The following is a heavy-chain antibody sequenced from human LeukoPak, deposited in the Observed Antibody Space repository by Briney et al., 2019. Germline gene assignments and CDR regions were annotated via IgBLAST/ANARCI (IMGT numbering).Heavy chain of an antibody. D-gene: IGHD3-9*01. J-gene: IGHJ4*02. CDR1: GYTFTSYG. CDR3: AREDSYYDILTGYPF. Sequence: ASVKVSCKASGYTFTSYGISWVRQAPGQGREWMGWISAYNGNTNYAQKLQGRVTMTTDTSTSTAYMELRSLRSDDTAVYYCAREDSYYDILTGYPFWGQGTLVTVSS. CDR2: ISAYNGNT. V-gene: IGHV1-18*01.